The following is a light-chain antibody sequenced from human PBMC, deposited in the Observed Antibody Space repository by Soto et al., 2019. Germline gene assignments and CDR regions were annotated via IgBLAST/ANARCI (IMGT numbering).Light chain of an antibody. CDR3: QQRSDWPWT. CDR2: DVS. V-gene: IGKV3-11*01. J-gene: IGKJ1*01. Sequence: EIGLTKSPTTLSLSPGERGTLSCRASESVTDYLAWYQQKPGQAPRLLVYDVSIRAAGIPTMFSGGGSGTDFTLTISNVEPEDVAVYYCQQRSDWPWTFGQGTKVDIK. CDR1: ESVTDY.